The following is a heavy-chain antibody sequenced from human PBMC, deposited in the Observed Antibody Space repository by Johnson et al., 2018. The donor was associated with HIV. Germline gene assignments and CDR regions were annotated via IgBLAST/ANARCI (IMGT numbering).Heavy chain of an antibody. CDR1: GFTVSSNY. J-gene: IGHJ3*02. CDR3: ARVGLGDAFDI. Sequence: VQLVESGGGVVQPGGSLRLSCAASGFTVSSNYMSWVRQAPGKGLEWVSVIGTAGDTYYPGSMKGRFTISRENAKNSLYLQMNSLRAGDTAVYYCARVGLGDAFDIWGQGTMVTVSS. V-gene: IGHV3-13*01. D-gene: IGHD3-16*01. CDR2: IGTAGDT.